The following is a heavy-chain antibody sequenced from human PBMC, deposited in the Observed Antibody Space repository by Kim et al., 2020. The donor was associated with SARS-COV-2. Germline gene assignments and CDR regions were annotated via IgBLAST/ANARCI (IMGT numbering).Heavy chain of an antibody. CDR1: GDSVSSNSAA. V-gene: IGHV6-1*01. D-gene: IGHD5-12*01. Sequence: SQTLSLTCAISGDSVSSNSAAWNWIRQSPSIGLEWLGRTYYRSKWYNDYAVSVKSRITINPDTSKNQFSLQLNSVTPEDTAVYYCARVRSVATDDAFDIWGQGTMVTVSS. J-gene: IGHJ3*02. CDR2: TYYRSKWYN. CDR3: ARVRSVATDDAFDI.